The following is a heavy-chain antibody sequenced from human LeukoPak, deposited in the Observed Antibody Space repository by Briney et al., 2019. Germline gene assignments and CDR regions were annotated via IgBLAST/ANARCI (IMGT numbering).Heavy chain of an antibody. V-gene: IGHV4-39*01. J-gene: IGHJ4*02. CDR1: GGSISSSSYS. CDR2: IYYSGST. D-gene: IGHD2-21*01. CDR3: ARGISSLAGYYFDY. Sequence: SETLSLTCTVSGGSISSSSYSWGWIRQPPGKGLEWIGSIYYSGSTYYNPSLKSRVTISVDTSKNQFSLKLSSVTAADTAVYYCARGISSLAGYYFDYWGQGTLVTVSS.